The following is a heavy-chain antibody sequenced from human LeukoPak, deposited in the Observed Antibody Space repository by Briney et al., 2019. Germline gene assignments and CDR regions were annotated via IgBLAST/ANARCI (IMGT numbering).Heavy chain of an antibody. D-gene: IGHD6-13*01. CDR3: ARDLSSSWYHFDY. J-gene: IGHJ4*02. V-gene: IGHV1-2*02. CDR2: INPNSGGT. CDR1: GYTFTGYY. Sequence: ASVKVSCKASGYTFTGYYMHWVRQAPGQGLEWMGWINPNSGGTNYAQKFQGRVTMTRDTSISTAYMELSRLRSDDTAVYYCARDLSSSWYHFDYWGQGTLVTVSS.